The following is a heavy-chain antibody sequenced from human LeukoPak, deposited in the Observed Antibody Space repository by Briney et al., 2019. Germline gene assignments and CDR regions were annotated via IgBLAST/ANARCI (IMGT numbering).Heavy chain of an antibody. J-gene: IGHJ6*02. V-gene: IGHV4-4*07. CDR2: IYTSGST. D-gene: IGHD3-16*02. Sequence: SETLSLTCTVSGGFISSYFWSWIRQPAGKGLEWIGRIYTSGSTNYNPSLKSRVTMSLDTSKKQFSLKLSSVTAADTAVYYCARDQHDYVWGSYRYTEGGMDVWGQGTTVTVSS. CDR1: GGFISSYF. CDR3: ARDQHDYVWGSYRYTEGGMDV.